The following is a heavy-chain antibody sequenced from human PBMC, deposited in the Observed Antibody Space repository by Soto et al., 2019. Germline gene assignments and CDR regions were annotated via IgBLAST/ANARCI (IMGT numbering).Heavy chain of an antibody. CDR3: ARDHRGCYSY. Sequence: GGARRRSCAASGFTFSSYGMPGVGQAPGKGLEWVAVIWYDGSNKYYADSVKGRFTISRDNSKNTLYLQMNSLRAEDTAVYYCARDHRGCYSYWGQGTLVTVSS. J-gene: IGHJ4*02. CDR2: IWYDGSNK. V-gene: IGHV3-33*01. CDR1: GFTFSSYG. D-gene: IGHD2-15*01.